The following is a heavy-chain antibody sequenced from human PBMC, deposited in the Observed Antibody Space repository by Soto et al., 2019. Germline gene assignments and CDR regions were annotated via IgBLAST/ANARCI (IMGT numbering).Heavy chain of an antibody. Sequence: QVQLQESGPGLVKPSQTLSLTCTVSGGSINSGGYYWSWIRQHPGKGLEWIGYIYYSGNTFYNPSLKSRITISIDTSKDQLSLRLSSVTAADTAVYYCARGLGVHASVPFDSWGQGTLVTVSS. V-gene: IGHV4-31*03. D-gene: IGHD3-16*01. CDR2: IYYSGNT. CDR3: ARGLGVHASVPFDS. J-gene: IGHJ4*02. CDR1: GGSINSGGYY.